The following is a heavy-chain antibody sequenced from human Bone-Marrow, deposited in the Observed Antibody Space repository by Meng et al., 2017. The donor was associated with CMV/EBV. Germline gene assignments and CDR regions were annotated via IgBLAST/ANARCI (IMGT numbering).Heavy chain of an antibody. CDR2: IYYSGST. D-gene: IGHD6-19*01. V-gene: IGHV4-39*01. CDR3: ARPARYSSGWHYFDY. J-gene: IGHJ4*02. Sequence: SETLSLTCTVSGGSISSSSYYWGWIRQPPGKGLEWIGSIYYSGSTYYNPSLKSRVTISVDTSKNQFSLKLSSVTAADTAVYYCARPARYSSGWHYFDYWGQGTLVTVSS. CDR1: GGSISSSSYY.